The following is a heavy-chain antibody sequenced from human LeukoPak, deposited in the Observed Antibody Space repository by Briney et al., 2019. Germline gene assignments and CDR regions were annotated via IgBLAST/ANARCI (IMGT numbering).Heavy chain of an antibody. CDR3: AREGGSCTSNSCSDYFDY. CDR2: ISGGGGST. V-gene: IGHV3-23*01. CDR1: GFTFARHA. D-gene: IGHD6-13*01. Sequence: GGALRLSCAGSGFTFARHALTWVRQAPGMGLEWVSTISGGGGSTHYADSVKGRFTISRDNSKDTVFLQMNNLRAEDTAIYYCAREGGSCTSNSCSDYFDYWGQGTLVTVSP. J-gene: IGHJ4*02.